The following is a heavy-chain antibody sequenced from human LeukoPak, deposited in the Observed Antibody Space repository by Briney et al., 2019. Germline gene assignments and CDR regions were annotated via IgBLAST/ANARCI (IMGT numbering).Heavy chain of an antibody. V-gene: IGHV4-34*01. CDR2: INHSGRT. D-gene: IGHD1-14*01. J-gene: IGHJ6*02. CDR1: GGSFSDYY. CDR3: AREAVPPTGPYYYYAMDV. Sequence: SETLSLTCAVYGGSFSDYYWSWIRQPPGKGLEWIGEINHSGRTNYSPSLKSRVTISVDTSKNQFSLKLTSVTAADTAVYYCAREAVPPTGPYYYYAMDVWGQGTPVTVSS.